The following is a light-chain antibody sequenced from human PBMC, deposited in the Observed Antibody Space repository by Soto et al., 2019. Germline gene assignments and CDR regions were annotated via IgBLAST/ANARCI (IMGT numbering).Light chain of an antibody. CDR1: QTGSNSY. CDR2: GVS. Sequence: IVLTQSPGTLSLSPGERATLSCRASQTGSNSYLAWYQQKSGQAPRLLIYGVSTRATGTPDRFSGSGSGTEFTLTIRRLEPEDFAVYFCQHYVYPQWTFGPGTKVGIK. V-gene: IGKV3-20*01. J-gene: IGKJ1*01. CDR3: QHYVYPQWT.